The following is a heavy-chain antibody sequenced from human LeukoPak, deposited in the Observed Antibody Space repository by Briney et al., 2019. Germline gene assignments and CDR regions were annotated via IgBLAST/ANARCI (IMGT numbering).Heavy chain of an antibody. CDR2: IYYSGST. CDR1: GGSISSGDYY. Sequence: PSETLSLTCTVSGGSISSGDYYWSWIRQPPGKGLEWIGYIYYSGSTYYNPSLKSRVTISVDTSKNQFSLKLSSVTAADTAVYYCARGGGQNYVWGSYRSAFDYWGQGTLVTVSS. J-gene: IGHJ4*02. V-gene: IGHV4-30-4*01. D-gene: IGHD3-16*02. CDR3: ARGGGQNYVWGSYRSAFDY.